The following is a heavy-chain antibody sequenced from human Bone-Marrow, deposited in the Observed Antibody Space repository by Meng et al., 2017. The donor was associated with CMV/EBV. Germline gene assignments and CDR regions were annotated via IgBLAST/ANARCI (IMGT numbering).Heavy chain of an antibody. J-gene: IGHJ4*02. Sequence: GGSLRLSCAASGFNFDEYAMNWVRQAPGKGLEWMGFIRSRAYGGTPEYAASVKGRFTISRDDSKSIAYLQINSLKTEDTAMFYCTRSYTTSRDYYFDYWGQGKLVNVDS. V-gene: IGHV3-49*04. D-gene: IGHD3-16*02. CDR2: IRSRAYGGTP. CDR1: GFNFDEYA. CDR3: TRSYTTSRDYYFDY.